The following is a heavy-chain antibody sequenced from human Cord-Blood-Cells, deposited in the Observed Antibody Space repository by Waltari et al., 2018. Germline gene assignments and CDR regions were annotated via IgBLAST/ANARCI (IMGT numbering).Heavy chain of an antibody. CDR2: IYHSGST. CDR3: ASGVVVPANYWFDP. V-gene: IGHV4-38-2*02. Sequence: QVQLQESGSGLVKPSETLSLTCTVSGYSISSGYYWGWIRQPPGKGLEWIGSIYHSGSTYYNPSLKGRVTISVDTSKNQFSLKLSSVTAADTAVYYCASGVVVPANYWFDPWGQGTLVTVSS. J-gene: IGHJ5*02. D-gene: IGHD2-2*01. CDR1: GYSISSGYY.